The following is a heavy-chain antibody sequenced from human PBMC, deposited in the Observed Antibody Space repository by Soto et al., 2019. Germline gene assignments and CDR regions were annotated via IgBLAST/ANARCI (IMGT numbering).Heavy chain of an antibody. CDR1: GFIFSNYA. D-gene: IGHD6-19*01. V-gene: IGHV3-30-3*01. J-gene: IGHJ4*02. CDR2: ISYDGSKK. CDR3: ARGQWLAFDY. Sequence: QVQLVESGGGVVQPGRSLRLSCAASGFIFSNYAMHWVRQAPGKGLEWVAVISYDGSKKYNADSVKGRFTISRDNAKNTLYLQMNSLRVEDTAVYYCARGQWLAFDYWGQGTLGTVSS.